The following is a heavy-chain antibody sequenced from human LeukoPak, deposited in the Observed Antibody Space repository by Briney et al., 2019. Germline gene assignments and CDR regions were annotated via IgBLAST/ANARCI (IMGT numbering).Heavy chain of an antibody. D-gene: IGHD2-15*01. Sequence: GGSLRLSCAASGFTVSSNYMSWVRQAPGKGLEWVSVLYSAGSTYYADSVKGRFTISRDSSKNTLYLQVNSLRAEDTAVYYCARDPYCSGGTCYPAPYYAIDVWGQGTTVTVSS. V-gene: IGHV3-66*01. J-gene: IGHJ6*02. CDR3: ARDPYCSGGTCYPAPYYAIDV. CDR2: LYSAGST. CDR1: GFTVSSNY.